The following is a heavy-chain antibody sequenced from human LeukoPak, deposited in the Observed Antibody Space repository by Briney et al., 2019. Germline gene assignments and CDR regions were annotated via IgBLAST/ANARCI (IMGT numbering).Heavy chain of an antibody. J-gene: IGHJ3*02. Sequence: PGGTLRLSCAASGFTFSSYGMSWVRQAPGKGLEWVSAISGSGGSTYYADSVKGRFTISRDNSKNTLYLQMNSLRAEDTAVYYCAKSPITVTTTDGAFDIWGQGTMVTVSS. D-gene: IGHD4-17*01. CDR3: AKSPITVTTTDGAFDI. CDR2: ISGSGGST. CDR1: GFTFSSYG. V-gene: IGHV3-23*01.